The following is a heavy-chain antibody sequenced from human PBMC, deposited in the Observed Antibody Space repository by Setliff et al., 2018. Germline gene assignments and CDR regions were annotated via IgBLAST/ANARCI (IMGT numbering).Heavy chain of an antibody. J-gene: IGHJ4*02. CDR1: GDSISNDYW. CDR3: ARGVRTGHLDS. Sequence: SETLSLTCAVSGDSISNDYWWSWVRQPPERKLEWIGEINQSGTTNYNPPLKCRATISVYNSKKQFSLNLNSVTVADTAVYSCARGVRTGHLDSWGQGTLVTVSS. CDR2: INQSGTT. D-gene: IGHD2-8*02. V-gene: IGHV4-4*02.